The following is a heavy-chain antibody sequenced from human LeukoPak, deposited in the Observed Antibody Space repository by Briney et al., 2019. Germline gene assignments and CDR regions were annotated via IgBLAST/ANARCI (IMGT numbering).Heavy chain of an antibody. CDR1: GYTFTSYG. CDR2: ISGYSGNT. J-gene: IGHJ4*02. Sequence: WASVKVSCKASGYTFTSYGINWVRQAPGQGLEWMGWISGYSGNTNYVQKFQGRVTMATDTSTSTVYMELRSLRSDDTAVYYCARDIATVVHQEWGQGTLVTVSS. V-gene: IGHV1-18*01. CDR3: ARDIATVVHQE. D-gene: IGHD2-2*01.